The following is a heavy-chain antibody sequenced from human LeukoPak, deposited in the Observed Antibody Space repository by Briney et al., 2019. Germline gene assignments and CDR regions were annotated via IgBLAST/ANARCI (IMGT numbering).Heavy chain of an antibody. CDR1: GGSISSSSYY. D-gene: IGHD6-13*01. Sequence: PSETLSLTCTVSGGSISSSSYYWGWIRQPPGKGLEWIGYIYYSGSTNYNPSLKSRVTISVDTSKNQFSLKLSSVTAADTAVYYCARGSGSHHDYWGQGTLVTVSS. J-gene: IGHJ4*02. CDR3: ARGSGSHHDY. CDR2: IYYSGST. V-gene: IGHV4-61*05.